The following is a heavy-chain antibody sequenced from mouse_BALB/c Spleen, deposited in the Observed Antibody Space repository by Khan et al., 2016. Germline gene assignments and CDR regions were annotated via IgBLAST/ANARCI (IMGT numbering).Heavy chain of an antibody. J-gene: IGHJ4*01. CDR3: ARTGDYAYYAMDY. CDR2: INTNTGEP. V-gene: IGHV9-3*02. Sequence: QIQLVQPGPELKKPGETVKISCKASEYTFTNYGMNWVKQAPGKGLKWMGWINTNTGEPTYAEEFKGRFAFSLEASASTAYLQINNLKNEDSATDFCARTGDYAYYAMDYWGQGTSVTVSS. CDR1: EYTFTNYG. D-gene: IGHD2-13*01.